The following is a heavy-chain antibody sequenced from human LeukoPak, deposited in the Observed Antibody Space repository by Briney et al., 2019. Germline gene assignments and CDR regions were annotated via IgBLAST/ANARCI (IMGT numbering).Heavy chain of an antibody. Sequence: PSETLSLTCAVYGGSFSGYYWSWIRQPPGKGLEWIGEINHSGSTNYNPSLKSRVTISVDTSKNQFSLKLSSVTAADTAVYYCARGLGGYCSSTSCYWGLDPWGQGTLVTVSS. CDR3: ARGLGGYCSSTSCYWGLDP. CDR1: GGSFSGYY. D-gene: IGHD2-2*01. J-gene: IGHJ5*02. V-gene: IGHV4-34*01. CDR2: INHSGST.